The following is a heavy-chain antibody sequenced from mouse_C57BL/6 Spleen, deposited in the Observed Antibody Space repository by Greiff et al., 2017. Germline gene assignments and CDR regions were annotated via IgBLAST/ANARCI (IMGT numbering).Heavy chain of an antibody. J-gene: IGHJ2*01. V-gene: IGHV1-53*01. CDR2: INPSNGGT. D-gene: IGHD2-3*01. CDR1: GYTFTSYW. Sequence: VQLQQPGTELVKPGASVKLSCKASGYTFTSYWMHWVKQRPGQGLEWIGNINPSNGGTNYNEMFKSKATLTVDKSSSTAYLQLSSLTSEDSAVYYCAREGYDGYFDYWGQGTTLTVSS. CDR3: AREGYDGYFDY.